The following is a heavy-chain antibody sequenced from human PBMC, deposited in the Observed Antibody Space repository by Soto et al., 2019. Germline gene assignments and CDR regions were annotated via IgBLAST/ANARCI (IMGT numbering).Heavy chain of an antibody. D-gene: IGHD6-19*01. CDR2: IFQSGST. V-gene: IGHV4-4*01. Sequence: NLRRTLSLTCGVSGGTIRSPDWWTWVRQPPGKGLEWIGEIFQSGSTNYTPSLESRVTISVDKSKNQFSLTLTSVTAADTAVYFCARGRGRYSSGWSWFDPWGQGILVTVSS. CDR1: GGTIRSPDW. CDR3: ARGRGRYSSGWSWFDP. J-gene: IGHJ5*02.